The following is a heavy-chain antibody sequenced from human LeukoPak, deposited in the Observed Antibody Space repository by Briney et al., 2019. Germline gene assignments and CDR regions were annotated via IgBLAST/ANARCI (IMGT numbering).Heavy chain of an antibody. CDR3: AKDTYYYDSSGLDAFDI. D-gene: IGHD3-22*01. CDR2: ISGSGGST. Sequence: PGGSLRLSCAASGSTFSSYAMSWVRQAPGKGLEWVSAISGSGGSTYYADSVKGRFTISRDNSKNTLYLQMNSLRAEDTAVYYCAKDTYYYDSSGLDAFDIWGQGTMVTVSS. CDR1: GSTFSSYA. J-gene: IGHJ3*02. V-gene: IGHV3-23*01.